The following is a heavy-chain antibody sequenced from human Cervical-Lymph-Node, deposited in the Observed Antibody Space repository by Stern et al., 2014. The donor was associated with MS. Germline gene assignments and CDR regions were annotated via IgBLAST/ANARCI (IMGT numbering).Heavy chain of an antibody. CDR3: ATTRWDLFTWNWFDP. Sequence: VQLVESGPGLVKPSQTLSLPCTVPGGSLSSSGYYWSWIRQPADKGLEGVGRIHASGTTYSNPFLKSPPTISTDTAQHPFSLKLTSVTAADTAVYYCATTRWDLFTWNWFDPWGQGTLVTVSS. J-gene: IGHJ5*02. CDR1: GGSLSSSGYY. D-gene: IGHD1-26*01. V-gene: IGHV4-61*02. CDR2: IHASGTT.